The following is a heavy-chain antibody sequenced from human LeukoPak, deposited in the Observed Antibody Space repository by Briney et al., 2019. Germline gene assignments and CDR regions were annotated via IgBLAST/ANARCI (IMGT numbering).Heavy chain of an antibody. D-gene: IGHD5-12*01. V-gene: IGHV4-61*08. CDR2: IYYSGSA. Sequence: SSETLSLTCTVSDGSISSSGYYWSWIRQPPGKGLEWIGYIYYSGSANYNPSLKSRVTISVDTSKNQFSLKLRSVTAADTAVYYCARVTGYDWESSHDYWGQGTLVTVSS. CDR3: ARVTGYDWESSHDY. CDR1: DGSISSSGYY. J-gene: IGHJ4*02.